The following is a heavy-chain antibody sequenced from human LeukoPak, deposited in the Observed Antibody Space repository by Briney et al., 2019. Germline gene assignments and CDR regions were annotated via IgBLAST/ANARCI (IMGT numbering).Heavy chain of an antibody. CDR1: GFTFSSYW. D-gene: IGHD2/OR15-2a*01. Sequence: GGSLRLSCGASGFTFSSYWMHWIRQAPGQGLVWVSRIRSDGSDTRYAESVKGRFTISRDNAKNTLYLQMNSLRAEDTAVYYCARDWFHAIDYWGQGTLVTVSS. CDR2: IRSDGSDT. J-gene: IGHJ4*02. CDR3: ARDWFHAIDY. V-gene: IGHV3-74*01.